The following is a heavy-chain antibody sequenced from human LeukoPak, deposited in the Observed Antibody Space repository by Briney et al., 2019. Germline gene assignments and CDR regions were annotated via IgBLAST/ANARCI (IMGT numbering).Heavy chain of an antibody. CDR1: GGSISSYY. CDR3: ARDRGRGYDLNELDY. Sequence: SETLSLTCTVSGGSISSYYWSWIRQPPGKGLEWIGYINYSGSTNYNPSLKSRVTVSLDAPKNQFSLKLTSVTAADTAVYYCARDRGRGYDLNELDYWGQGTLVTVSS. D-gene: IGHD5-12*01. CDR2: INYSGST. V-gene: IGHV4-59*01. J-gene: IGHJ4*02.